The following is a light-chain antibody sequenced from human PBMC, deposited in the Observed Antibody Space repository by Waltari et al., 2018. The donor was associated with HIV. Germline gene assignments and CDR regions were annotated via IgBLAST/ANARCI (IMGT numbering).Light chain of an antibody. CDR2: GAS. Sequence: EIVLTQSPGTLSLSPGESATLSCRASQSISSTYLAWYQQKPGQAPRLLIYGASRRAAGTPDRFSGSGSETDFTLTISRLEPEDFAVYYCQQYGRSPPYTFGQGTKLEIQ. CDR3: QQYGRSPPYT. CDR1: QSISSTY. J-gene: IGKJ2*01. V-gene: IGKV3-20*01.